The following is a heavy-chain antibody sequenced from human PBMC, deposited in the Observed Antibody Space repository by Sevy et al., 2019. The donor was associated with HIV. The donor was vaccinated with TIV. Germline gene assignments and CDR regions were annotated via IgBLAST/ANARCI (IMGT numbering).Heavy chain of an antibody. V-gene: IGHV4-59*08. CDR1: GGSITSLY. Sequence: SETLSLTCTVSGGSITSLYWNWIWQPPGKGLEWIVNIYYNGLINYNPSLKSRVTLLLDTSKNQFSLRLSSVTAADTARYYCAGENAWGRGYSWGQGTLVTVSS. D-gene: IGHD1-26*01. J-gene: IGHJ4*02. CDR2: IYYNGLI. CDR3: AGENAWGRGYS.